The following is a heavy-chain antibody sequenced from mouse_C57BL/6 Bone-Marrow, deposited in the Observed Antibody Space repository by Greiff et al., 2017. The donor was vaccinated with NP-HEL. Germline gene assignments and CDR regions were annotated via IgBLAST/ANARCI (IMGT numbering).Heavy chain of an antibody. CDR2: ILPGSGST. V-gene: IGHV1-9*01. D-gene: IGHD1-1*01. CDR3: ARLRITTVVATDRRYFDV. J-gene: IGHJ1*03. Sequence: VQLQQSGAELMKPGASVKLSCKATGYTFTGYWIEWVKQRPGHGLEWIGEILPGSGSTNYNEKFKGKATFTADTSSNTAYMQLSSLTTEDSAIYYCARLRITTVVATDRRYFDVWGTGTTVTVSS. CDR1: GYTFTGYW.